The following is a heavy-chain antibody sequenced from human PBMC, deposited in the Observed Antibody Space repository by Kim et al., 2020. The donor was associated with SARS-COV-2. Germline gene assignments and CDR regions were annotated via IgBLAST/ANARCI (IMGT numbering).Heavy chain of an antibody. V-gene: IGHV2-70*01. CDR3: ARMCRSSWYEPGFDY. CDR1: GFSLSTSGMC. J-gene: IGHJ4*02. CDR2: IDWDDDK. Sequence: SGPTLVQPTQTLTLTCTFSGFSLSTSGMCVSWIRQPPGKALEWLALIDWDDDKYYSTSLKTRLTISKDTSKNQVVLTMTNMDPVDTATYYCARMCRSSWYEPGFDYWGQGTLVTVSS. D-gene: IGHD6-13*01.